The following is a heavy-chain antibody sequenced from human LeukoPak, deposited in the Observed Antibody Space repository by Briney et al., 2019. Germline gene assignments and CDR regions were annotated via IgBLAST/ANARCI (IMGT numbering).Heavy chain of an antibody. CDR1: GFTFANYA. Sequence: GGSLRLSCAASGFTFANYATSWVRQAPGKGLEWVSALTPAGTTFYADIVKGRFSVSRDNSKNTLSLQMNSLRAEDTAVYYCVKESPYPEGSTARIYYFDNWGQGTLVTVSS. D-gene: IGHD2-2*01. V-gene: IGHV3-23*01. CDR2: LTPAGTT. J-gene: IGHJ4*02. CDR3: VKESPYPEGSTARIYYFDN.